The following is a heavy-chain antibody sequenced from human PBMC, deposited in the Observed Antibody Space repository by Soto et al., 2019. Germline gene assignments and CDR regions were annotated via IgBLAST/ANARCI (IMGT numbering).Heavy chain of an antibody. CDR3: ARDMANYDFWSGVRYYYYMDV. J-gene: IGHJ6*03. D-gene: IGHD3-3*01. CDR1: GGSISSYY. CDR2: IYYSGST. V-gene: IGHV4-59*01. Sequence: SETLSLTCTVSGGSISSYYWSWIRQPPGKGLEWIGYIYYSGSTNYSPSPKSRVTISVDTSKNQFSLKLSSVTAADTAVYYCARDMANYDFWSGVRYYYYMDVWGKGTTVTVSS.